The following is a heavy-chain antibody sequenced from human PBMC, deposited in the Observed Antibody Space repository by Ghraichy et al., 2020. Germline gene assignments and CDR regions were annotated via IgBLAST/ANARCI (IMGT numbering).Heavy chain of an antibody. D-gene: IGHD4-17*01. Sequence: GGSLRLSCAASGFTVSSNYVSWVRQTPGKGLEWVSGIFSGGSTYYAESVKGRFTISRHNSTNTLYLQMNSLRAEDTAVYYCATGTQTTVTIFDYWGQGTLVTVSS. CDR3: ATGTQTTVTIFDY. V-gene: IGHV3-53*04. J-gene: IGHJ4*02. CDR2: IFSGGST. CDR1: GFTVSSNY.